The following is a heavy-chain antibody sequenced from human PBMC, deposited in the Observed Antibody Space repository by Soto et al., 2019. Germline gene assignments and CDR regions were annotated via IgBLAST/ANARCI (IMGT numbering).Heavy chain of an antibody. Sequence: PGGSLRLSCAASGFTFRNSWMTWVRQAPGKGLVWVSRMNPDGRNTAYADSVKGRFTISRDNSKNTLYLQMNSLRAEDTAVYYCAKDLFYYGSGSYRTADAFDIWGQGTMVTVSS. J-gene: IGHJ3*02. CDR3: AKDLFYYGSGSYRTADAFDI. CDR1: GFTFRNSW. D-gene: IGHD3-10*01. V-gene: IGHV3-74*01. CDR2: MNPDGRNT.